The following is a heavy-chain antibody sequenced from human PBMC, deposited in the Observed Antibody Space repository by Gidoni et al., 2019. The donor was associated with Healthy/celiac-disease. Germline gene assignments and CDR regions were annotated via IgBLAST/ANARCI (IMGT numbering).Heavy chain of an antibody. V-gene: IGHV3-11*01. CDR3: ARDVHRISSARAFDI. D-gene: IGHD3-22*01. J-gene: IGHJ3*02. Sequence: QAPGKGLEWVSYISSSGSTIYYADSVKGRFTISRDNAKNSLYLQMNSLRAEDTAVYYCARDVHRISSARAFDIWGQGTMVTVSS. CDR2: ISSSGSTI.